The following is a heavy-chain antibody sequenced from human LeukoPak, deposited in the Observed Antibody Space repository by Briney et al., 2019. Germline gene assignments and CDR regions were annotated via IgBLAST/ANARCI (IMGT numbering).Heavy chain of an antibody. J-gene: IGHJ3*02. D-gene: IGHD3-10*01. CDR1: GYTFTGYC. Sequence: GASVKVSCKASGYTFTGYCMHWVRQAPGQGLEGMGWINPNSGGTNYAQKFRGRVTMTRDTSISTAYMELSRLRSDDTAVYYCARGLLLWFGEFHGSDAFDIWGQGTMVTVSS. V-gene: IGHV1-2*02. CDR3: ARGLLLWFGEFHGSDAFDI. CDR2: INPNSGGT.